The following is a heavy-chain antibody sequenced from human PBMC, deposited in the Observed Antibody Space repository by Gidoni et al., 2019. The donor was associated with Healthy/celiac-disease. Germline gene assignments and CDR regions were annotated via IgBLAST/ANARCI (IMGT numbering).Heavy chain of an antibody. V-gene: IGHV4-34*01. D-gene: IGHD4-4*01. Sequence: QVQLQQWGAGLWKPSETLSLHCAVSGGSFSGYYWSWIRQPPGKGLEWIGEINHSGRTNYNPSLKSRVTISVDTSKNQFSLKLSSVTAADTAVYYCASSNYGDAFDIWGQGTMVTVSS. J-gene: IGHJ3*02. CDR3: ASSNYGDAFDI. CDR1: GGSFSGYY. CDR2: INHSGRT.